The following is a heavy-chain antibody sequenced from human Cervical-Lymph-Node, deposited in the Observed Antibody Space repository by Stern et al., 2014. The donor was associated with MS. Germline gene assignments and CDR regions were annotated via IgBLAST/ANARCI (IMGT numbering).Heavy chain of an antibody. D-gene: IGHD3-22*01. CDR1: GFTFSNSA. CDR3: AAAPSYYDDSGLCRFDL. CDR2: IGIGSGNT. Sequence: QLVQSGPEVKKPGTSVKVSCQASGFTFSNSAVHWVRQARGQRLEWIGWIGIGSGNTNYAQKFQERVTITRDMSTSTAFMDLRSLRSEDTAMYYCAAAPSYYDDSGLCRFDLWGQGSLVTVSS. V-gene: IGHV1-58*01. J-gene: IGHJ4*02.